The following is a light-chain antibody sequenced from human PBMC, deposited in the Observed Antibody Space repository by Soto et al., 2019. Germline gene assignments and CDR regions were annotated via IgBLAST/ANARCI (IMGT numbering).Light chain of an antibody. J-gene: IGLJ2*01. CDR1: SSDVGGYNY. CDR2: DVS. CDR3: SSYNSSSTLLV. Sequence: QSVLTQPASVSGSPGQSITISCTGTSSDVGGYNYVSWYQQHPGKAPKLMIYDVSNRPSGVSNRFSGYTASLTISGLQAEDEGGYSCSSYNSSSTLLVFGGGDKLTLL. V-gene: IGLV2-14*01.